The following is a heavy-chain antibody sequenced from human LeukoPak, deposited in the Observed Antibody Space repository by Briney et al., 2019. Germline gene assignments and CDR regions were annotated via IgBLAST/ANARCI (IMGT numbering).Heavy chain of an antibody. Sequence: SETLSLTCTVSGGSISNYYWSWIRQPPGKGLEWIGYIYYSGSTNYNPSLKGRVTMSVDTSKNQFSLKLTSVTAADTAVYYCARHGNTMVREVITYPFDYWGQGTLVTVST. CDR3: ARHGNTMVREVITYPFDY. J-gene: IGHJ4*02. CDR1: GGSISNYY. CDR2: IYYSGST. D-gene: IGHD3-10*01. V-gene: IGHV4-59*08.